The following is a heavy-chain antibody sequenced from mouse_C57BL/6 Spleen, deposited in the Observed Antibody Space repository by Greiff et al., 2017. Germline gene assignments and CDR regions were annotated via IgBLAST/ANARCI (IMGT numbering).Heavy chain of an antibody. CDR3: ARYYDGSSQFSDYFDY. J-gene: IGHJ2*01. CDR2: IDPNSGGT. V-gene: IGHV1-72*01. CDR1: GYTFTSYW. Sequence: QVQLQQPGAELVKPGASVKLSCKASGYTFTSYWMHWVKQRPGRGLEWIGRIDPNSGGTKYNEKFKSKATLTVDKPSSTAYMQLSSLTSEDSAVYYCARYYDGSSQFSDYFDYWGQGTTLTVSS. D-gene: IGHD1-1*01.